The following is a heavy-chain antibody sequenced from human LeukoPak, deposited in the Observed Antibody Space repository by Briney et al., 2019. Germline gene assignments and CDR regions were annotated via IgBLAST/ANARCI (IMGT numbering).Heavy chain of an antibody. Sequence: GASVKVSCKASGYTFIGYYIHWVRQAPGQGLEWMGWINPNSGGTNYEQKFQGRVTMTRDTSISTVYMELGRLRSDDTAVYYCARGGKIMITMVRGTLASRDAFDIWGQGTMVTVSS. CDR3: ARGGKIMITMVRGTLASRDAFDI. J-gene: IGHJ3*02. V-gene: IGHV1-2*02. CDR1: GYTFIGYY. D-gene: IGHD3-10*01. CDR2: INPNSGGT.